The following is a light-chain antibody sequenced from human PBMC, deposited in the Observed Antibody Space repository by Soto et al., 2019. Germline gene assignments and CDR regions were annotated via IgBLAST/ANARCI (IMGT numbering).Light chain of an antibody. V-gene: IGLV2-23*01. CDR3: CSYAGSGTYV. CDR2: EGS. J-gene: IGLJ1*01. CDR1: SSNLGNYNL. Sequence: QSALTQPASVSGSPGQSITISCTGTSSNLGNYNLASWYQQHPGKAPKLMIYEGSERPSGVSNRFSGSKSGNTASLTISGLQVEDEADYYCCSYAGSGTYVFGTGTKVTVL.